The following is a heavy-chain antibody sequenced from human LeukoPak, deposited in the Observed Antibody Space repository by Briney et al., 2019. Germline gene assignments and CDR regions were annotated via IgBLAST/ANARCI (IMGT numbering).Heavy chain of an antibody. Sequence: GESLKISCKGSGYSFTSYWIGWVRQMPGKGLEWMGIIYPGDSDTRYSPSFQGQVTISADKSISTAYLQWSSLKASDTAMYYCARHRHCSGGSCYWFDPWGQGTLVTVSS. J-gene: IGHJ5*02. CDR2: IYPGDSDT. CDR1: GYSFTSYW. V-gene: IGHV5-51*01. D-gene: IGHD2-15*01. CDR3: ARHRHCSGGSCYWFDP.